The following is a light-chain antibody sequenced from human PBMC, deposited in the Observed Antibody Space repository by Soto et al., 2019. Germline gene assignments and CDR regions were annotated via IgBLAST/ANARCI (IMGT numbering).Light chain of an antibody. V-gene: IGKV4-1*01. Sequence: DIVMTQSPDSLAVSLDEMATINCKSSQSVLYTSNNKNYLAWYQQKPGQPPKLLIFWASTRDSGVPDRFSGSGSGTDFTLTISSLQAEDVAVYYCQQYYSTPLTFGQGTRLEIK. CDR1: QSVLYTSNNKNY. CDR3: QQYYSTPLT. J-gene: IGKJ5*01. CDR2: WAS.